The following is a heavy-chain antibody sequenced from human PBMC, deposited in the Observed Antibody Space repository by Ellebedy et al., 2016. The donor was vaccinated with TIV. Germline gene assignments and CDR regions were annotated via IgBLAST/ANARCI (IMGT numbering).Heavy chain of an antibody. J-gene: IGHJ4*02. CDR3: ARDSDDYLNY. CDR2: ISGSGGST. V-gene: IGHV3-23*01. Sequence: GESLKISXAASGFTFSSYAMSWVRQAPGKGLEWVSAISGSGGSTYYADSVKGRFTISRDNSKNTLYLQMNSLRAEDTAVYYCARDSDDYLNYWGQGTLVTVSS. CDR1: GFTFSSYA.